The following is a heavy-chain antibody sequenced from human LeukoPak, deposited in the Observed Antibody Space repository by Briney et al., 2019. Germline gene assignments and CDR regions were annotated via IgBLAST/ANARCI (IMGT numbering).Heavy chain of an antibody. J-gene: IGHJ4*02. V-gene: IGHV3-74*01. D-gene: IGHD1/OR15-1a*01. Sequence: GGSLRLSCAASGFSFSVYWMHWVRQAPGKGPVWVSRIKTDGSITDYADFVKDRFTISRDNSRNTLYMQMNSLRADDTAVYYCAKGPRALEHSTHRFDYWGRGTLVTVSS. CDR3: AKGPRALEHSTHRFDY. CDR2: IKTDGSIT. CDR1: GFSFSVYW.